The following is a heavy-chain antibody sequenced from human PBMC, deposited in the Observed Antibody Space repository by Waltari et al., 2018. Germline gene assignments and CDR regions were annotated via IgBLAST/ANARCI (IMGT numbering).Heavy chain of an antibody. Sequence: QVQLQESGPGLVKPSETLSLTCTVSGGSIRSYYWSWIRQPAGKGLEWIGRIYTSGSTNYNPSLKSRVTMSVDTSKNQFSLKLSSVTAADTAVYYCARNGVVVPAAIAFDLWGRGTLVTVSS. V-gene: IGHV4-4*07. CDR3: ARNGVVVPAAIAFDL. D-gene: IGHD2-2*01. CDR2: IYTSGST. J-gene: IGHJ2*01. CDR1: GGSIRSYY.